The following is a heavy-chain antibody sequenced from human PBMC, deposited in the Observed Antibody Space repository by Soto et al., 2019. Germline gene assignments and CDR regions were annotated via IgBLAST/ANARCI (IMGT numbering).Heavy chain of an antibody. Sequence: QLVESGGDLVTPGESLRLSCVASGFNFSDAWMTWVRQAPGKGLEWVGRIKARDYGGTADYAASVKGRFTMARDDSTNMLFLQMNSLKSEDTAVYYGTTNDYWGQGTKVTVSS. CDR3: TTNDY. CDR2: IKARDYGGTA. V-gene: IGHV3-15*01. CDR1: GFNFSDAW. J-gene: IGHJ4*02.